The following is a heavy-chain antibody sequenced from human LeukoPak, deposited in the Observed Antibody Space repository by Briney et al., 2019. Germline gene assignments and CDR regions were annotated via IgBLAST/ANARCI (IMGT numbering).Heavy chain of an antibody. J-gene: IGHJ4*02. CDR3: AKEKADYSLSTPFFDY. Sequence: GGSLRLSCAASGFTFSNYAMSWVRQAPGKGLEWVSGLTGTGGSTYYADSVKGRFTISRDNSKNTPYLQMNTLRAEDTAVYYCAKEKADYSLSTPFFDYWGQGTLVTVSS. CDR2: LTGTGGST. D-gene: IGHD4-11*01. CDR1: GFTFSNYA. V-gene: IGHV3-23*01.